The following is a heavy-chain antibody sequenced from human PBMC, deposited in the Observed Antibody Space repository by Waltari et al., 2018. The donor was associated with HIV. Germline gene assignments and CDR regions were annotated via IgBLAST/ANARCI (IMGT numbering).Heavy chain of an antibody. V-gene: IGHV3-33*06. D-gene: IGHD3-16*01. CDR1: GFTFSGYG. J-gene: IGHJ3*02. CDR2: IWSDGYNK. Sequence: VYLLESGGGVVQPGGPRNLSWAASGFTFSGYGMHWVRQAPGKGLEWVAVIWSDGYNKFYADSVRGRFTFSRDNSKYTLSLQMNSLRAEDTALYYCVKERGPFNGFDIWGQGTMVTVSS. CDR3: VKERGPFNGFDI.